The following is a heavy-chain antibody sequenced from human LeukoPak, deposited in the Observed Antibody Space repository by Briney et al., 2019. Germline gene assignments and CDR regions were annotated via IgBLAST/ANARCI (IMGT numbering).Heavy chain of an antibody. CDR1: GFTFSSYA. V-gene: IGHV3-23*01. J-gene: IGHJ4*02. CDR3: AKLGGSWIQLWFPPDY. Sequence: GGSLRLSCAASGFTFSSYAMSWVRQAPGKGLEWVSAISGSGGSTYYADSVKGRFTISRDNSKNTLYLQMNSLRAGDTAVYYCAKLGGSWIQLWFPPDYWGQGTLVTVSS. CDR2: ISGSGGST. D-gene: IGHD5-18*01.